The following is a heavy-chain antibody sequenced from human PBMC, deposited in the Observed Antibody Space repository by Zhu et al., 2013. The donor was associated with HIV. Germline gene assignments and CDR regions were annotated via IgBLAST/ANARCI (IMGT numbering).Heavy chain of an antibody. D-gene: IGHD2-15*01. CDR3: ARVGGGVRWAKISDPDFDY. Sequence: QVQLVQSGAEVKKPGSSVKVSCKASGGTFSSYAISWVRQAPGQGLEWMGGIIPIFGTANYAQKFQGRVTITADESTSTAYMELSSLRSEDTAVYYCARVGGGVRWAKISDPDFDYWGQGTLVTVSS. J-gene: IGHJ4*02. CDR1: GGTFSSYA. V-gene: IGHV1-69*01. CDR2: IIPIFGTA.